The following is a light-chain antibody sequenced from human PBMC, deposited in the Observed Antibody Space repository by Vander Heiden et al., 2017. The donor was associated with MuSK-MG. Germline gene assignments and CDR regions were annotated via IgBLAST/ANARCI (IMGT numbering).Light chain of an antibody. CDR1: QSVSSN. CDR3: QQDNNWPRT. Sequence: EIVMTQSPATLSVSPGERATLSCRASQSVSSNLAWYQHKPGQAPRLLIYGASTRATGIPARFSGSGSGTEFTLTISSLQSEDFAVYYCQQDNNWPRTFGQGTKLEIK. J-gene: IGKJ2*01. V-gene: IGKV3-15*01. CDR2: GAS.